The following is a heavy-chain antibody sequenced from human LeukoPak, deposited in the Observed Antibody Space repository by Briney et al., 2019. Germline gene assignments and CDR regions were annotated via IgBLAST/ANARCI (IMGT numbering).Heavy chain of an antibody. Sequence: SQTLSLTCAISGDSVSGSPAVWNWIRQSPSRGPEWLGRAYYRSKWYIDYAVSVKGRITITPDTSKNQFSLQLNSATPEDTAVYYCARGAVRGGTNFDYWGQGTLVTVSS. D-gene: IGHD3-10*01. CDR1: GDSVSGSPAV. CDR2: AYYRSKWYI. CDR3: ARGAVRGGTNFDY. V-gene: IGHV6-1*01. J-gene: IGHJ4*02.